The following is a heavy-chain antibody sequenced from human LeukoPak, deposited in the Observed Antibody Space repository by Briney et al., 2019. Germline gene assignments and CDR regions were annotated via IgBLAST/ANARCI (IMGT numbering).Heavy chain of an antibody. CDR3: AGEIWSGYYISYYYYYGMDV. Sequence: PSETLSLTCAVYGGSFSGYYWSWIRQPPGKGLEWIGEINHSGSTNYNPSLKSRVTISVDTSKNQFSLKLSSVTAADTAVYYCAGEIWSGYYISYYYYYGMDVWGQGTTVTVSS. J-gene: IGHJ6*02. CDR1: GGSFSGYY. D-gene: IGHD3-3*01. V-gene: IGHV4-34*01. CDR2: INHSGST.